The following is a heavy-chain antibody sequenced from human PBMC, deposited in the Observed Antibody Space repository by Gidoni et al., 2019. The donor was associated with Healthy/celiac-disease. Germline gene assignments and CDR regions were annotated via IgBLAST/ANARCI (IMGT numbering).Heavy chain of an antibody. CDR3: ARDRRYSSSWSDYYYYYMDV. CDR2: IKQDGSEK. V-gene: IGHV3-7*04. CDR1: GFPFSSHW. Sequence: EVQLVESGGGFVQPGGSLRLSCAASGFPFSSHWMSWVRQAPGKGLEWVDNIKQDGSEKYYVDSVKGRFTIARDNAKNSLYLQMNSLRAEDTAVYYCARDRRYSSSWSDYYYYYMDVWGKGTTVTVSS. D-gene: IGHD6-13*01. J-gene: IGHJ6*03.